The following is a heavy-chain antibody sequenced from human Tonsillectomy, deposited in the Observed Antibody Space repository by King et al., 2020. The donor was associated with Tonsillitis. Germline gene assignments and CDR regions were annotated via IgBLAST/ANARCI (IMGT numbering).Heavy chain of an antibody. D-gene: IGHD3-9*01. J-gene: IGHJ4*02. V-gene: IGHV3-23*04. CDR3: AKGGATKTGSHAPFYY. CDR2: IIGSGGST. Sequence: VQLVESGGDLVQPGGSLRLSCAASGFTFSSYAMSWVRQAPGKGLEWVSAIIGSGGSTYYADSVQGRFTISRDNSKNTLYLQMNSLRAEHTAVYYCAKGGATKTGSHAPFYYWGQGALVSVSP. CDR1: GFTFSSYA.